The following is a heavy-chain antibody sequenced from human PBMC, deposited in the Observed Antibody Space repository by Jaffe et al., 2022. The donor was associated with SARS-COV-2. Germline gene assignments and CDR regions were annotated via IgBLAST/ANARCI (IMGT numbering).Heavy chain of an antibody. CDR1: GFSLSTSGVG. Sequence: QITLKESGPTLVKPTQTLTLTCTFSGFSLSTSGVGVGWIRQPPGKALEWLALIYWDDDKRYSPSLKSRVTITKDTSKNQVVLTMTNMDPVDTATYYCAHWGIGAALFDYCGQGTLVTVSS. V-gene: IGHV2-5*02. D-gene: IGHD6-13*01. CDR3: AHWGIGAALFDY. CDR2: IYWDDDK. J-gene: IGHJ4*02.